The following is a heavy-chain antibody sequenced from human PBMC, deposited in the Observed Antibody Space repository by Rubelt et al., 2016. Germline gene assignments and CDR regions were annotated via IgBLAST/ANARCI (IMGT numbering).Heavy chain of an antibody. J-gene: IGHJ6*02. D-gene: IGHD6-13*01. V-gene: IGHV3-11*06. CDR3: AREGHSSSWYDYYGLDV. Sequence: YADSVKGRFTISRDNAKKSLFLQMNSLRVEDTAVYYCAREGHSSSWYDYYGLDVWGQGTTVIVSS.